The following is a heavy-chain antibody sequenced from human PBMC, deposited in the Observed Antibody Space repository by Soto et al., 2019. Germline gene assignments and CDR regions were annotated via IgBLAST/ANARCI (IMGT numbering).Heavy chain of an antibody. J-gene: IGHJ5*02. V-gene: IGHV4-31*03. D-gene: IGHD6-6*01. CDR2: ISYTGRT. Sequence: KPSETLSLTCTVSGGSISSDANFWSWIRQLPGRGLEWIGYISYTGRTYYTPSLNSRLTISLDTSKNLFSLRLSAVTAADTAVYFCARGSFSSSSSWFDPWGQGT. CDR1: GGSISSDANF. CDR3: ARGSFSSSSSWFDP.